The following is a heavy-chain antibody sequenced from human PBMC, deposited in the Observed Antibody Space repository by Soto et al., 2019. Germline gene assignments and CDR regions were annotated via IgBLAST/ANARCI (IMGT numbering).Heavy chain of an antibody. CDR3: AKKVVPVTGSDWFDT. CDR2: IGGKAGST. J-gene: IGHJ5*02. D-gene: IGHD4-4*01. Sequence: PGGSLRLSCAASGFTFSSYAMFWVRQAPGKGLEWVSSIGGKAGSTFYADSVKGRFTISRDNSRNTLYLQMNSLRAEDTAVYYCAKKVVPVTGSDWFDTWGQGSLVTVSS. CDR1: GFTFSSYA. V-gene: IGHV3-23*01.